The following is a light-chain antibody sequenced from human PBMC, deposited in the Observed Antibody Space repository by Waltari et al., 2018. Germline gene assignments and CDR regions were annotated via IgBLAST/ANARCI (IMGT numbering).Light chain of an antibody. J-gene: IGLJ2*01. Sequence: SYDLTQPPSVSVSPGQTASITCSGDKLGNKYVCGYQQKPGQSPLLVIYENNKRPSGIPERFSGSNSGNTATLTSSGTQPMDEADYFCQAWDISTTYVFGGGTKLTVL. CDR1: KLGNKY. V-gene: IGLV3-1*01. CDR2: ENN. CDR3: QAWDISTTYV.